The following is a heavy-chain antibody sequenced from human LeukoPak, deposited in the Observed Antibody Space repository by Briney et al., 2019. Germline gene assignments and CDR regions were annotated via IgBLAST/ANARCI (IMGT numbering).Heavy chain of an antibody. CDR2: TYYRSKWYN. Sequence: SQTLSLTCAISGDSVSSNSAAWNWIRQSPSRGLEWLGRTYYRSKWYNDYAVSVKSRITINPDTSKNQFSLQLNSVTPEDTAVYYCARETYYGSGANFGIWFDPWGQGTLVTVSS. J-gene: IGHJ5*02. V-gene: IGHV6-1*01. CDR1: GDSVSSNSAA. D-gene: IGHD3-10*01. CDR3: ARETYYGSGANFGIWFDP.